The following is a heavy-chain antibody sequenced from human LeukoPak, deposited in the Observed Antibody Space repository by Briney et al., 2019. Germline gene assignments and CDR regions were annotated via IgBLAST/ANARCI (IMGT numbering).Heavy chain of an antibody. D-gene: IGHD3-16*01. V-gene: IGHV4-59*01. Sequence: SSETLSLTCSVSGGSINSDYWSWIRQSPGKGLEWIGFIYYSGSTTYSPSLKSRVTISIDTSKTQFSLELTYVTTADTAVYYCARAFWGSGIDYWGQGTLVTVSS. CDR1: GGSINSDY. J-gene: IGHJ4*02. CDR2: IYYSGST. CDR3: ARAFWGSGIDY.